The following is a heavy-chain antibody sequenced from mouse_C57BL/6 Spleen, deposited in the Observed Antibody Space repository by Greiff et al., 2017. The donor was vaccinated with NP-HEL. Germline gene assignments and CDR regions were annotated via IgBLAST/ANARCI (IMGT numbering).Heavy chain of an antibody. CDR3: ANGRQLRLRAMDY. Sequence: EVKLMESGGGLVKPGGSLKLSCAASGFTFSDYGMHWVRQAPEKGLEWVAYISSGSSTIYYADTVKGRFTISRDNAKNTLFLQMTSLRSEDTAMYYCANGRQLRLRAMDYWGQGTSVTVSS. CDR2: ISSGSSTI. V-gene: IGHV5-17*01. J-gene: IGHJ4*01. D-gene: IGHD3-2*02. CDR1: GFTFSDYG.